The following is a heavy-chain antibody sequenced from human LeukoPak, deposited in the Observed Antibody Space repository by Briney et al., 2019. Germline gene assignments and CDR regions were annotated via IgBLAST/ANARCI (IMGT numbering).Heavy chain of an antibody. CDR2: ITSRSAFT. CDR3: ARDLTSAYWSPGGYYYYMDV. V-gene: IGHV3-48*01. Sequence: GGSLRLSCVASGFGFSDYSMNWVRQSPGKGLEWISYITSRSAFTYFADSVKGRFTISRDDAKNSVYLHLNSLRVDDTAVYYCARDLTSAYWSPGGYYYYMDVWGKGTAVTVSS. CDR1: GFGFSDYS. D-gene: IGHD3-16*01. J-gene: IGHJ6*03.